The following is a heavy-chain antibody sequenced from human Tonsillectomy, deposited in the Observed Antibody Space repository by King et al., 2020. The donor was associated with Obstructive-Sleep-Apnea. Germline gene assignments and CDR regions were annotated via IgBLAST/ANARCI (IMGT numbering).Heavy chain of an antibody. D-gene: IGHD2-8*01. CDR1: GFTFSDYY. J-gene: IGHJ6*02. CDR2: ISSSSSYT. CDR3: ARDYCTNVVCYNYGMDV. V-gene: IGHV3-11*06. Sequence: VQLVESGGGLVKPGGSLRLSCAASGFTFSDYYMSWIRQAPGKGREWVSYISSSSSYTNYADSVKGRFTISRDNAKNSLYLQMNSLRAEDTAVYYCARDYCTNVVCYNYGMDVWGQGTTVTVSS.